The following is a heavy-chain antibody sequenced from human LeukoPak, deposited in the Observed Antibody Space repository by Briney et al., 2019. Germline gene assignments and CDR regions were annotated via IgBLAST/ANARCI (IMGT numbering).Heavy chain of an antibody. D-gene: IGHD4-17*01. J-gene: IGHJ4*02. V-gene: IGHV1-69*04. CDR2: IIPILGVA. CDR3: ARDDYGDSIPFDY. CDR1: GGTFSSYA. Sequence: SVKVSCKASGGTFSSYAISWVRQAPGQGLEWMGRIIPILGVANYAQKFQGRVTITADKSTSTAYMELSSLRSEDTAVYYCARDDYGDSIPFDYWGQGTLVTVSS.